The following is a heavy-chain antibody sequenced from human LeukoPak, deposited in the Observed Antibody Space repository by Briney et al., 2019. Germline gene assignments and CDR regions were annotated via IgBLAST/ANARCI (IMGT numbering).Heavy chain of an antibody. J-gene: IGHJ5*02. CDR2: INPNSGGT. V-gene: IGHV1-2*02. D-gene: IGHD3-10*01. CDR1: GYTFTGYY. CDR3: ARRRATMVRGAQYNWFDP. Sequence: GASVKVSCKASGYTFTGYYMHWVRQAPGQGLEWMGWINPNSGGTNYAQKLQGRVTMTTDTSTSTAYMELRSLRSDDTAVYYCARRRATMVRGAQYNWFDPWGQGTLVTVSS.